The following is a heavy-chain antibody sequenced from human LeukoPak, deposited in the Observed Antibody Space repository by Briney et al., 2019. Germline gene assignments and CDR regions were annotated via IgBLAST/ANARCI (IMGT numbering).Heavy chain of an antibody. CDR2: MYSGDST. V-gene: IGHV3-53*01. J-gene: IGHJ5*02. CDR3: ARADGYSSWFVH. D-gene: IGHD5-18*01. Sequence: SGGSLRHSCAASGFTVRSNYMTWVRQAPGKGLEWVSVMYSGDSTYYDDSVKGRFTISRDNSKNTLDLQMNSLRDEDTGVYYCARADGYSSWFVHWGQGTLVTVSS. CDR1: GFTVRSNY.